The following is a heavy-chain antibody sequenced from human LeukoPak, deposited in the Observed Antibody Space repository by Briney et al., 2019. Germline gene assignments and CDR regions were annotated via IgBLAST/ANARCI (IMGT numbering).Heavy chain of an antibody. V-gene: IGHV3-23*01. Sequence: GSLRPSCAASGFTFSGYSMSWVRQAPGKGLEWVAGIMSGGGGADYADAVKGRFTISRDNSMSTLYLQMNSLRADDTAVYYCAKDAIYGDGYWEFDYWGQGNLVTVSS. CDR1: GFTFSGYS. J-gene: IGHJ4*02. CDR2: IMSGGGGA. CDR3: AKDAIYGDGYWEFDY. D-gene: IGHD2-21*01.